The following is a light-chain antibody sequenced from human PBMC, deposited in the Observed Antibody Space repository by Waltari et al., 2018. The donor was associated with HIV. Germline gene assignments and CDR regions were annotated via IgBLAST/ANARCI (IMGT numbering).Light chain of an antibody. CDR1: NLGGKR. J-gene: IGLJ2*01. V-gene: IGLV3-21*02. CDR2: DES. Sequence: SYVLTQPPSVSVAPGQTARIICGGNNLGGKRVQWSRQRPGQAPVLVVYDESDRPSGIPERFSGSNSGNTATLTISRVEAGDEADYFCQVWDFNSDHVVFGGGTKLTVL. CDR3: QVWDFNSDHVV.